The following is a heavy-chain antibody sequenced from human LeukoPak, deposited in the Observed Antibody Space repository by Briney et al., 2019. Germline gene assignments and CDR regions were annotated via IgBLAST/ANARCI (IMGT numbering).Heavy chain of an antibody. CDR3: TTDPVGIYDADY. V-gene: IGHV3-15*01. D-gene: IGHD3-10*01. CDR1: GFTVSDNY. Sequence: PGGSLRLSCAVSGFTVSDNYMTWVRQAPGKGLEWVARIRSKVRGGTSDYAAPVKGRFTISRDDSEKKLYLQMNNLKSEDTALYYCTTDPVGIYDADYWGQGTLVTVSS. CDR2: IRSKVRGGTS. J-gene: IGHJ4*02.